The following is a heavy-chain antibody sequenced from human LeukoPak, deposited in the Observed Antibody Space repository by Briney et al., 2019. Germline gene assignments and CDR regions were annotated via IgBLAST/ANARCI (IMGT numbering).Heavy chain of an antibody. CDR3: ARANGYYGSGSPYFDY. CDR2: ISHSGNT. Sequence: PSETLSLTCAVSGGSISSGDYSWSWIRQPPGKGLEWIGYISHSGNTYYNPSLKRRVTISVDRSKNQFSLKLSSVTAADTAVYYCARANGYYGSGSPYFDYWGQGTLVTVSS. CDR1: GGSISSGDYS. J-gene: IGHJ4*02. V-gene: IGHV4-30-2*01. D-gene: IGHD3-10*01.